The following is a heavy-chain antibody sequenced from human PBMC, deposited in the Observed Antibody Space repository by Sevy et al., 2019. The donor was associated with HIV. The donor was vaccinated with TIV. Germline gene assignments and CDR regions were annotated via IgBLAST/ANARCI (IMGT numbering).Heavy chain of an antibody. J-gene: IGHJ6*02. CDR3: ARDLCRGGDCYSLNSAYYYYGMDV. CDR1: GFTFSDYY. Sequence: GGSLRLSCAASGFTFSDYYMSWIRQAPGKGLEWVSYISSSGSTIYYADPVKGRFTISRDNAKNSLYLQMNSLRAEDTAVYYCARDLCRGGDCYSLNSAYYYYGMDVWGQGTTVTVSS. D-gene: IGHD2-21*02. V-gene: IGHV3-11*01. CDR2: ISSSGSTI.